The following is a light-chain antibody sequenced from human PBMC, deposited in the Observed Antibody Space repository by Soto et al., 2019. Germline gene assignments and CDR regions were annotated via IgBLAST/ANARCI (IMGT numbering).Light chain of an antibody. J-gene: IGKJ5*01. CDR1: QGISSA. Sequence: AIQLTQSPSSLSASVGDRVTITCRASQGISSALAWYQQKPGKAPKLLIYDASSLESGVPSRFSGSGSGTDFTLTISCLQSEDFATYYCQQYYSYPITFGQGIRLEIK. CDR2: DAS. CDR3: QQYYSYPIT. V-gene: IGKV1-13*02.